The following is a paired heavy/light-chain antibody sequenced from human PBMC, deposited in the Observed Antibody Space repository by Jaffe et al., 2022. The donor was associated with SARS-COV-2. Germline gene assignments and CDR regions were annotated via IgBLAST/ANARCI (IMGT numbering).Heavy chain of an antibody. Sequence: QVQLQESGPGLVRPSETLSLTCTVSGSSISGYYWTWIRQAPGQGMEWIGYITYSGSTNYNASLKSRVTMSVDTSKNDLSLKLSSMTAADTAVYYCARVRCSSSNCYSGYHGMDVWGQGTTVIVSS. CDR2: ITYSGST. V-gene: IGHV4-59*01. CDR1: GSSISGYY. CDR3: ARVRCSSSNCYSGYHGMDV. J-gene: IGHJ6*02. D-gene: IGHD2-2*01.
Light chain of an antibody. Sequence: DIQMTQSPSSLSASVGDRVTITCRTSQSTSSYVNWYQKKPGKAPKLLIYLASGLQSEVPARFSGSGSGTDYTLTISGLQPEDFATYFCQQTHRTPWTFGQGTNLEIK. V-gene: IGKV1-39*01. CDR3: QQTHRTPWT. J-gene: IGKJ1*01. CDR1: QSTSSY. CDR2: LAS.